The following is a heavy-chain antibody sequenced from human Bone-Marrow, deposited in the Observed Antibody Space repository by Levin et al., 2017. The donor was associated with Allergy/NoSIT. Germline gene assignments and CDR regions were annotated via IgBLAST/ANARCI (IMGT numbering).Heavy chain of an antibody. CDR2: IYYSGST. CDR1: GGSVSSARYY. V-gene: IGHV4-61*01. Sequence: SETLSLTCTVSGGSVSSARYYWSWIRQPPGKGLEWIGYIYYSGSTNYNPSLNSRVTISIDTSKNQFSLKLSSVTAADTAVYYCARDHNYGKSLDIWGQGTKVTVSS. D-gene: IGHD4-11*01. CDR3: ARDHNYGKSLDI. J-gene: IGHJ3*02.